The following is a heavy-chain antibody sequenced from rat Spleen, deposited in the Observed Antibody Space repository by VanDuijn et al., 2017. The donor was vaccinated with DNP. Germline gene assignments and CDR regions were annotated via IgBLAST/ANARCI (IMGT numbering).Heavy chain of an antibody. V-gene: IGHV5-22*01. J-gene: IGHJ2*01. Sequence: EVQLVESGGGLVQPGRSLKLSCAASGFTFSDYYMAWVRQAPKKGLEWVASISYEGSSTYYGDSVKGRFTFSRDNAKSTLYQQMSSLRSEDTATYFCAGHAVGDFDYWGHGVMVTVSS. CDR2: ISYEGSST. CDR1: GFTFSDYY. D-gene: IGHD1-1*01. CDR3: AGHAVGDFDY.